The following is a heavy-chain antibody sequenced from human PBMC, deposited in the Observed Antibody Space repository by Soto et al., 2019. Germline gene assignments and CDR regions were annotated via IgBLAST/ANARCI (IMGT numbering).Heavy chain of an antibody. CDR1: GFTFSNAW. Sequence: GGSLRLSCAASGFTFSNAWMSWVRQAPGKGLEWVGRTKSKTDGGTTDYAAPVKGRFTISRDDSKNTLYLQMNSLKAGDTAVYYCTTTYYDFWSGYYSLYYYYMDVWGKGTTVTVSS. CDR3: TTTYYDFWSGYYSLYYYYMDV. V-gene: IGHV3-15*01. D-gene: IGHD3-3*01. J-gene: IGHJ6*03. CDR2: TKSKTDGGTT.